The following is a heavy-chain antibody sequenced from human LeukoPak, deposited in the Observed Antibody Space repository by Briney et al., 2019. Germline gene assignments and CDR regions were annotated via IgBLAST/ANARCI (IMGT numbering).Heavy chain of an antibody. V-gene: IGHV3-23*01. Sequence: GGTLRLSCAASGFTFSSYGMSWVRQAPGKGLEWVSAISGSGGSTYYADSVKGRFNISRDNSKNTLYLQMNSLRAEDTAVYYCAKSRGWAPPDYGGQGTLVTVSS. CDR3: AKSRGWAPPDY. CDR2: ISGSGGST. J-gene: IGHJ4*02. CDR1: GFTFSSYG. D-gene: IGHD6-19*01.